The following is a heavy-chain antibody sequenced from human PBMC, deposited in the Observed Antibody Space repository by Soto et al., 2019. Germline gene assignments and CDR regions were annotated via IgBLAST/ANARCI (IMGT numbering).Heavy chain of an antibody. CDR1: GGTFSSYA. Sequence: GASVKVSCKASGGTFSSYAISWVRQAPGQGLEWMGGIIPIFGTANYAQKFQGRVTITADESTSTAYMELSSLRSEDTAVYYCARGALQDYCYHGMDVWGQGTTVTVSS. CDR2: IIPIFGTA. J-gene: IGHJ6*02. V-gene: IGHV1-69*13. D-gene: IGHD4-4*01. CDR3: ARGALQDYCYHGMDV.